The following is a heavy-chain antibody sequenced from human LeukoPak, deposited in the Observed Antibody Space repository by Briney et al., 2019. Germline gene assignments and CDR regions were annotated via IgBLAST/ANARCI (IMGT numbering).Heavy chain of an antibody. D-gene: IGHD2-21*02. V-gene: IGHV3-30*18. CDR2: ISYDGSNK. J-gene: IGHJ4*02. Sequence: GGSLRLSCAASGFTFSSYGMHWVRQAPGKGLQWVAVISYDGSNKYYADSVKGRFTISRDNSKNTLYLQMNSLRAEDTAVYYCAKALLHIVVVTAIDFDYWGPGTLVTVSS. CDR3: AKALLHIVVVTAIDFDY. CDR1: GFTFSSYG.